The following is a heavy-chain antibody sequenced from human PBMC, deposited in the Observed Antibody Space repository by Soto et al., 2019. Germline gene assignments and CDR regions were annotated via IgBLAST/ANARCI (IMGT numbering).Heavy chain of an antibody. J-gene: IGHJ6*02. D-gene: IGHD6-6*01. Sequence: EVQLVESGGGLIQPGGSLRLSCAASGFTVSSNYMSWVRQAPGKGLEWVSVIYSGGSTYYADSVKGRFTISRDNSKNTLYLQKNSLRDEDTAVYNCARELRGGPWGSSPPYYYSAMDVWGQGTTVTVSS. V-gene: IGHV3-53*01. CDR3: ARELRGGPWGSSPPYYYSAMDV. CDR1: GFTVSSNY. CDR2: IYSGGST.